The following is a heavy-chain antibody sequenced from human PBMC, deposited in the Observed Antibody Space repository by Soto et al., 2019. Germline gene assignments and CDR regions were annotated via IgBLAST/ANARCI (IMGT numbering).Heavy chain of an antibody. CDR1: GFIFSDYA. J-gene: IGHJ6*02. CDR3: ARDDPHTLYDILTGYPGYYGLDV. Sequence: PGGSLRLSCAASGFIFSDYAMSWLRQAPGKGLEWVSSISSTSIYIFYADSVTGRFAISRDNVKNQLYLQMNSLRAEDTALYYCARDDPHTLYDILTGYPGYYGLDVWGQGTTVTVSS. CDR2: ISSTSIYI. D-gene: IGHD3-9*01. V-gene: IGHV3-21*04.